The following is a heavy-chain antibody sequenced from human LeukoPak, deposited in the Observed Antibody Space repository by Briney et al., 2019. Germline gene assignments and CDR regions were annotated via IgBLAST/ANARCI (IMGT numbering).Heavy chain of an antibody. J-gene: IGHJ6*02. D-gene: IGHD3-22*01. CDR2: INHSGST. V-gene: IGHV4-34*01. CDR3: ARDDNYYDSKESDGMDV. Sequence: PSETLSLTCAVYGGSFSGYYWSWIRQPPGKGLEWIGEINHSGSTNYNPSLKSRVTISVDTSKNQFSLELSSVTAADTAVYYCARDDNYYDSKESDGMDVWGQGTTVTVSS. CDR1: GGSFSGYY.